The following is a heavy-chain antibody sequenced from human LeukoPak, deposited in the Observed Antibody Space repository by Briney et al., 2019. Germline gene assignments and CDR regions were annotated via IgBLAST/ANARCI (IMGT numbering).Heavy chain of an antibody. D-gene: IGHD1-1*01. V-gene: IGHV3-23*01. CDR1: GFTFNNYA. CDR3: GRDWKLDY. Sequence: GGSLRLSCAASGFTFNNYAMSWVRQAPGKGLEWVSAIGDNGGDTKYAVSVKGRFTISRDNSRSALYLQMNTLRVEDTAIYYCGRDWKLDYWGQGTLVTISS. J-gene: IGHJ4*02. CDR2: IGDNGGDT.